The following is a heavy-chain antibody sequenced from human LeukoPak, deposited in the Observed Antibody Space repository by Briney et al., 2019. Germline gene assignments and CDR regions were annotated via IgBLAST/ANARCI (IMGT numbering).Heavy chain of an antibody. CDR2: IYHSGTS. Sequence: SETLSLTCTVSRGSISSSSYYWAWIRQPPGKGLEWIGMIYHSGTSYYNASLKSRVSISVDTSKNQFSLKLSSVTAADTAVYYCARQVCSSISCYVDYWGQRTPVTVSS. J-gene: IGHJ4*02. CDR1: RGSISSSSYY. V-gene: IGHV4-39*01. CDR3: ARQVCSSISCYVDY. D-gene: IGHD2-2*01.